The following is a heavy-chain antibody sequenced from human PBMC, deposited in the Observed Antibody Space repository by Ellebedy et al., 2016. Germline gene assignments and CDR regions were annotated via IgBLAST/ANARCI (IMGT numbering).Heavy chain of an antibody. CDR2: IYHSGST. CDR3: ASSVWYSAGLGY. V-gene: IGHV4-4*02. Sequence: SETLSLXXAVSGGSISSSNWWSWVRQPPGKGLEWIGEIYHSGSTNYNPSLKSRVTISVDKSKNQFSLKLSSVTAADTAVYYCASSVWYSAGLGYWGQGTLVTVSS. J-gene: IGHJ4*02. CDR1: GGSISSSNW. D-gene: IGHD6-19*01.